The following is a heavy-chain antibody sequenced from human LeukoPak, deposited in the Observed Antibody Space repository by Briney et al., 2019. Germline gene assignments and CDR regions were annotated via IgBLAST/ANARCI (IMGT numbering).Heavy chain of an antibody. V-gene: IGHV3-48*02. CDR1: GFIFSTSN. D-gene: IGHD4-23*01. CDR3: ARDTGGGNSAWFGP. J-gene: IGHJ5*02. Sequence: RGSLRLSCAVHGFIFSTSNMNWVRQAPGKGLEWVSYIDTSSTTVYYADSVKGRFTISRDNAKNSLYLQMNSLRDEDTAVYYCARDTGGGNSAWFGPWGQGTLVIVST. CDR2: IDTSSTTV.